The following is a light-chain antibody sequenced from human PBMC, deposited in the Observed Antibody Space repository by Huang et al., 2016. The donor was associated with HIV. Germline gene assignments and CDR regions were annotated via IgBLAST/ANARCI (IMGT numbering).Light chain of an antibody. J-gene: IGKJ4*01. V-gene: IGKV1-33*01. CDR2: DAS. CDR1: QDITNY. Sequence: DIQMTQSPSSLSASVGDRVTITCQAIQDITNYLNWYQQKPVKAPKLLIYDASNLETGVPSRFSGSGSGTDFTFTISSLQPEDIATYYCQQYDNLPLTFGGGTKVEIK. CDR3: QQYDNLPLT.